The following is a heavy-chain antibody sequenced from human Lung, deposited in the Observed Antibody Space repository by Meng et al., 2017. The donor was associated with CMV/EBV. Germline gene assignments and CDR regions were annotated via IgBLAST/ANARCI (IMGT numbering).Heavy chain of an antibody. J-gene: IGHJ4*02. CDR2: IYYTGST. CDR3: AREAGRDGYATPKFDY. Sequence: GRARGWGPGLVKPSETLSLTCTVSGGSISSGGYYWSWIRQHPGKGLEWIGYIYYTGSTFYNPSLKSRVTISVDTSKNQFSLKLIPATAADTAVYYCAREAGRDGYATPKFDYWGQGTLVTVSS. CDR1: GGSISSGGYY. V-gene: IGHV4-31*03. D-gene: IGHD5-24*01.